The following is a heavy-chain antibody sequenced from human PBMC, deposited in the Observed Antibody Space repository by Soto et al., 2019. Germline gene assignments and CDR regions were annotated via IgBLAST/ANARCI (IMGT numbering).Heavy chain of an antibody. D-gene: IGHD3-22*01. V-gene: IGHV1-18*01. Sequence: ASVKVSCKTSGYTFTIYGISWVRQAPGQGLEWMGWITANNVNTNYAQKFQGRVTMTTDTSTATAYMELRSLRSDDTAVYYCARDMGGYYFEPNDYWGQGTLVTVSS. CDR3: ARDMGGYYFEPNDY. J-gene: IGHJ4*02. CDR1: GYTFTIYG. CDR2: ITANNVNT.